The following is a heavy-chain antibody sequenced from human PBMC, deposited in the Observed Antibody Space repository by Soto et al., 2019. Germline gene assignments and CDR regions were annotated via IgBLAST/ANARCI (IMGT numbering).Heavy chain of an antibody. CDR1: GFTFSSYG. J-gene: IGHJ6*02. V-gene: IGHV3-30*18. CDR3: AKEATGFWTLYGMDV. D-gene: IGHD3-3*01. Sequence: QVQLVESGGGVVQPGRSLRLSCAASGFTFSSYGMHWVRQAPGKGLEWVAVISYDGSNKYYADSAKGRFTISRDNSKNTLYLQMNSLRAEDTAVYYCAKEATGFWTLYGMDVWGQGTTVTVSS. CDR2: ISYDGSNK.